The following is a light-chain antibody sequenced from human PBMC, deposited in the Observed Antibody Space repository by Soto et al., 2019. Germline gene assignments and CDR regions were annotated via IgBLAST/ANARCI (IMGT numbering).Light chain of an antibody. V-gene: IGKV3-15*01. J-gene: IGKJ1*01. Sequence: EVVMTQSPATLSVSPGERVTLSCRASQSINAHLAWYQQKPGQAPRLLIHGASTRATGIPARFSGSGFGTEFMLTISRLQYEDFAVYYCQQYNTWLWTFGQGTKVEIQ. CDR2: GAS. CDR3: QQYNTWLWT. CDR1: QSINAH.